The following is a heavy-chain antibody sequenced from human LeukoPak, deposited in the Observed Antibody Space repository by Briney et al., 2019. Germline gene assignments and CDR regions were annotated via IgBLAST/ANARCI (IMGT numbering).Heavy chain of an antibody. CDR2: INHSGST. J-gene: IGHJ6*03. CDR1: GGSFSGYY. CDR3: ARERRYSSGPYGEDYYYYYMDV. D-gene: IGHD6-19*01. V-gene: IGHV4-34*01. Sequence: SETLSLTCAVYGGSFSGYYWSWIRQPPGKGLEWIGEINHSGSTNYNPSLKSRVTISVDTSKNQFSLKLSSVTAADTAVYYCARERRYSSGPYGEDYYYYYMDVWGKGTTVTISS.